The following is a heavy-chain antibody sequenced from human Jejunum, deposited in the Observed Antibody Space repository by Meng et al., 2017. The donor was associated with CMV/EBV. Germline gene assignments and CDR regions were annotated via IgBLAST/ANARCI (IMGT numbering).Heavy chain of an antibody. CDR1: GFTFGTYW. CDR3: ARQKCGGDCDMDV. D-gene: IGHD2-21*01. V-gene: IGHV3-7*01. CDR2: IKQDGTER. J-gene: IGHJ6*02. Sequence: ASGFTFGTYWMTWVRQVPGRGLAWVANIKQDGTERYYVESVTGRFTISRNNAKNSLFLDMDGLRAEDTAVYYCARQKCGGDCDMDVWGQGTTVTVSS.